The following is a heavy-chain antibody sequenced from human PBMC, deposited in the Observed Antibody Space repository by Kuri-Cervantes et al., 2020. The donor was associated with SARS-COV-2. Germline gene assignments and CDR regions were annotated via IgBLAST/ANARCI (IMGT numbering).Heavy chain of an antibody. CDR3: ASEVIPNPSEKYAYYGLDV. V-gene: IGHV3-21*01. Sequence: GGSLRLSCAGSGFTFSSYSMNWVRQAPGKGLEWVSCIGSSSSYIYYADSVKGRFTISRDNAKNSLYLQMNSLRAEDTAVYYCASEVIPNPSEKYAYYGLDVWGQGTTVTVSS. J-gene: IGHJ6*02. CDR2: IGSSSSYI. CDR1: GFTFSSYS. D-gene: IGHD1-26*01.